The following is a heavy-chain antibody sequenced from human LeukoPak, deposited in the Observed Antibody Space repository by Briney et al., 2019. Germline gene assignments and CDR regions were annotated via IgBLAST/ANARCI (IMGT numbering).Heavy chain of an antibody. CDR2: INHSGRI. V-gene: IGHV4-34*01. J-gene: IGHJ4*02. CDR3: GRGSPYHS. CDR1: GGSFSGYY. Sequence: SETLSLTCAVYGGSFSGYYWSWIRQPPGKGLEWIGEINHSGRIQYNPSLKSRVTISVDTSKNQFSLKLNSVTAADTAVYYCGRGSPYHSWGQGILVTVSS.